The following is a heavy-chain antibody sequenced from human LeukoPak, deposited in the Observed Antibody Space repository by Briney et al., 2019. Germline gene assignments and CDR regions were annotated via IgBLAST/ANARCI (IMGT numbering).Heavy chain of an antibody. CDR1: GFTFYMYA. D-gene: IGHD3-22*01. CDR2: MCGTAGCT. J-gene: IGHJ5*01. V-gene: IGHV3-23*01. CDR3: AKDRPNFHENSGHYYRRDGDS. Sequence: GGSLTLSCQASGFTFYMYAMSWVRQAPGKGLEWVASMCGTAGCTFHPDSVKGRFTISRDNSKNVLYLRMNSLTAEDTAIYYCAKDRPNFHENSGHYYRRDGDSWGQGTLVTVSS.